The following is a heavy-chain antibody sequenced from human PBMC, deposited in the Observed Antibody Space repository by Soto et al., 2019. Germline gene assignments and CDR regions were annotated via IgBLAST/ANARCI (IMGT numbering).Heavy chain of an antibody. J-gene: IGHJ4*02. D-gene: IGHD2-21*02. CDR1: GGTFSSYA. CDR3: ARVRCGGDCYSRLRWYFDY. Sequence: ASVKVSCKASGGTFSSYAISWVRQAPGQGLEWMGGIIPIFGTANYAQKFQGRVTITADESTSTAYMELSSLRSEDTAVYYCARVRCGGDCYSRLRWYFDYWGQGTLVTVSS. CDR2: IIPIFGTA. V-gene: IGHV1-69*13.